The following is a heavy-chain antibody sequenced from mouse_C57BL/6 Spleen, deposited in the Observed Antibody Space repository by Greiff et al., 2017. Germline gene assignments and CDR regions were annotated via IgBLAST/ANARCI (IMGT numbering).Heavy chain of an antibody. V-gene: IGHV1-66*01. CDR2: IYPGSGNT. D-gene: IGHD4-1*01. Sequence: VKLQESGPELVKPGASVKISCKASGYSFTSYYIHWVKQRPGQGLEWIGWIYPGSGNTKYNEKFKGKATLTADTSSSTAYMQLSSLTSEDSAVYYCARANWEVGIDYWGQGTSVTVSS. CDR3: ARANWEVGIDY. CDR1: GYSFTSYY. J-gene: IGHJ4*01.